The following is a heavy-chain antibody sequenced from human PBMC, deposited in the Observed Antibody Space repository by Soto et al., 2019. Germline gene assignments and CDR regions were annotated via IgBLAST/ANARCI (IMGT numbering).Heavy chain of an antibody. Sequence: SETLSLTCTVSGDSISSSSYYWGWIRQPPGKGLEWIGSIYYSGSTYYNPSLKSRVTISVDTSKNQFSLKLSSVTAADTAVYYCATHYDILTGYPPYYGMDVWGQGTTVTVSS. D-gene: IGHD3-9*01. CDR2: IYYSGST. V-gene: IGHV4-39*01. CDR1: GDSISSSSYY. J-gene: IGHJ6*02. CDR3: ATHYDILTGYPPYYGMDV.